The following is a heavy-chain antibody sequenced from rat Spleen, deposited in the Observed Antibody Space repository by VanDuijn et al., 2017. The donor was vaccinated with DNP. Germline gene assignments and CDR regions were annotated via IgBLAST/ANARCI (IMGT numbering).Heavy chain of an antibody. V-gene: IGHV2S12*01. D-gene: IGHD1-10*01. CDR2: MSSGGNT. J-gene: IGHJ2*01. CDR1: GFSSTTNG. CDR3: TREREPNNNPFYFDC. Sequence: QVQLKESGPGLVQPSQTLSLPCAVSGFSSTTNGVSWVRKPPGKGLERIAAMSSGGNTYYNSALKYRLSISRDTSKSHVFLRMNSLQTKDTAIYFCTREREPNNNPFYFDCWGQGVMVTVSS.